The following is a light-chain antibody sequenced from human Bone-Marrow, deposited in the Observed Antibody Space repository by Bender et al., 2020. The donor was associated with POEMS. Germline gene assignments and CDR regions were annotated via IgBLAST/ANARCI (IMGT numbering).Light chain of an antibody. CDR2: SVT. CDR1: SNDVGGYDY. Sequence: QSALTQPASVSGSPGQSITISCTGTSNDVGGYDYVSWYQHHPGKAPKLMIYSVTNRPSGVSDRFSGSKSGYTASLTISGLQAEDEADYYCSSYSINSYVFGTGTKVTVL. J-gene: IGLJ1*01. CDR3: SSYSINSYV. V-gene: IGLV2-14*03.